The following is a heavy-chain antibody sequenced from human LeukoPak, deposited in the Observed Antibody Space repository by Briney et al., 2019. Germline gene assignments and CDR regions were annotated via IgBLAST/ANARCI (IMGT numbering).Heavy chain of an antibody. J-gene: IGHJ3*02. V-gene: IGHV3-9*01. CDR2: ISWNSGTI. Sequence: GGSLRLSCAASGFTFDDYAMHWVRQAQGKGLEWVSSISWNSGTIDYADSVKGRFTISRDNAKNSLYLQMNSLRAEDTAVYYCARAWYSSSPMGFDIWGQGTMVTVSS. CDR1: GFTFDDYA. CDR3: ARAWYSSSPMGFDI. D-gene: IGHD6-13*01.